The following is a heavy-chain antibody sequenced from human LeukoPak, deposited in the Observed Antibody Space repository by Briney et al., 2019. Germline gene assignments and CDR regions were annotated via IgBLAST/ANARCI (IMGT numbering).Heavy chain of an antibody. CDR1: GFTFSSYW. CDR3: QLVRWDYNYYGMDV. Sequence: GGSLRLSCAAAGFTFSSYWMNSARQAPGKGLEWVAVIWYDGSNKYYADSVKGRFTISRDNAKNTLYLQMNSLRAEDTAVYYCQLVRWDYNYYGMDVWGQGTTVTVSS. D-gene: IGHD6-6*01. J-gene: IGHJ6*02. CDR2: IWYDGSNK. V-gene: IGHV3-33*03.